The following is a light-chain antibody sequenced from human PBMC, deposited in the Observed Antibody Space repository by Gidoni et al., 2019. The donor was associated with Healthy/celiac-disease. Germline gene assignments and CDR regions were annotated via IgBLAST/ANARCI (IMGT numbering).Light chain of an antibody. Sequence: DIHMPQSPSPLSASVGDRVTSTCRASQSISTYLNWYQQKPGKAPKLLIYAASSLQSGVASRFSGRGAGTDVTLTIRRQQAEDVANYYWQQGDSTETFGQXTKVEIK. CDR1: QSISTY. CDR3: QQGDSTET. V-gene: IGKV1-39*01. J-gene: IGKJ1*01. CDR2: AAS.